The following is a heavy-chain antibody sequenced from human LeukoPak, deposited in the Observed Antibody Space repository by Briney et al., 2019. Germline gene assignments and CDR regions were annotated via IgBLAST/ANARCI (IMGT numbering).Heavy chain of an antibody. CDR3: ARVELLWFGESVTAFDI. J-gene: IGHJ3*02. V-gene: IGHV1-3*01. CDR1: GYTFTIYA. CDR2: INAGNGNT. D-gene: IGHD3-10*01. Sequence: ASVTVSCTASGYTFTIYAMHWVRQAPGQRLEWMVWINAGNGNTKYSQKFQGRVTITRDTSASTAYMELSSLRSEDTAVYYCARVELLWFGESVTAFDIWGQGTMVTVSS.